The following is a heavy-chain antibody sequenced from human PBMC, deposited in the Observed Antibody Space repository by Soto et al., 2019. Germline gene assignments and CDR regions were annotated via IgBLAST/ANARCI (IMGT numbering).Heavy chain of an antibody. Sequence: SETLSLTCSVSGDSISSGYYYWSWIRQPPGKGLEWIGRIDYNGNTYYIPSLKSRLSISVDTSKNQFSLKLSSVTAADTAVYFCARESFYGADFDFWGQGILVTAPQ. CDR1: GDSISSGYYY. V-gene: IGHV4-30-4*01. CDR3: ARESFYGADFDF. J-gene: IGHJ4*02. D-gene: IGHD4-17*01. CDR2: IDYNGNT.